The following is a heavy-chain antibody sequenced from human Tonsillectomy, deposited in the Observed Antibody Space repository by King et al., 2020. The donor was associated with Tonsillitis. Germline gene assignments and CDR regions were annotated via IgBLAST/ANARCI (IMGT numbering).Heavy chain of an antibody. Sequence: VQLVESGAEVKKPGQSLKISCKTSGFSFTNYWIGWVRQMPGKGLERMGIVYPSDSDIRYSPSFQGQVTITAAKSTNTAYLQWSSLKASDTAMYYCARRGVHCSGGGCYYDAFDIWGQGTMVTVSS. CDR3: ARRGVHCSGGGCYYDAFDI. CDR2: VYPSDSDI. D-gene: IGHD2-15*01. J-gene: IGHJ3*02. V-gene: IGHV5-51*01. CDR1: GFSFTNYW.